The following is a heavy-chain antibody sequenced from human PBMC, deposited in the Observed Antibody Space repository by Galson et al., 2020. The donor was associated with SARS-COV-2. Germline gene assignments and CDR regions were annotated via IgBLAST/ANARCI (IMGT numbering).Heavy chain of an antibody. V-gene: IGHV3-74*01. Sequence: ALHGESLKISCAASGFTFSSYWMHWVRQAPGKGLVWVSRIYSEGSSPSYANSVKGRFTISGDNAKNTLYQQMNSLRAEDTAVYYCARGDMGNDYCGYWGQGTLVSVSS. CDR3: ARGDMGNDYCGY. CDR2: IYSEGSSP. J-gene: IGHJ4*02. D-gene: IGHD7-27*01. CDR1: GFTFSSYW.